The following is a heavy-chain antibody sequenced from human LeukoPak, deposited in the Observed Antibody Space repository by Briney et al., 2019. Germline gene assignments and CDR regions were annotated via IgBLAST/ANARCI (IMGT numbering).Heavy chain of an antibody. V-gene: IGHV1-18*01. Sequence: GASVNVSCKASGYTFTSYGISWVRQAPGQGLEWKGWISAYDGNTNYAQKLQGRVTMTTDTSTSTAYMELRSLRSDDTAVYYCARVKVDDYVWGSYRFEDYFDYWGQGTLVTVSS. CDR2: ISAYDGNT. CDR1: GYTFTSYG. J-gene: IGHJ4*02. CDR3: ARVKVDDYVWGSYRFEDYFDY. D-gene: IGHD3-16*02.